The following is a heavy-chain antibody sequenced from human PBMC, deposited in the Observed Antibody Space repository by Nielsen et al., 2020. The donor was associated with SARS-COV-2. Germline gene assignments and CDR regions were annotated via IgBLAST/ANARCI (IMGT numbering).Heavy chain of an antibody. D-gene: IGHD3-3*01. CDR2: ISYDGSNK. CDR3: AKDGAPFGVVTTNLDY. Sequence: GESLKISCAASGFTFSSYAMHWVRQAPGKGLEWVAVISYDGSNKYYADSVKGRFTISRDNSKNTLYLQMNSLRAEDTAVYYCAKDGAPFGVVTTNLDYWGQGTLVTVSS. V-gene: IGHV3-30-3*01. CDR1: GFTFSSYA. J-gene: IGHJ4*02.